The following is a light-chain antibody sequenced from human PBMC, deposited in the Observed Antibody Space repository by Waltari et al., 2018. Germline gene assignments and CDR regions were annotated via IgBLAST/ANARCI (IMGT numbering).Light chain of an antibody. CDR3: NSYTGSSSWV. V-gene: IGLV2-14*01. CDR2: DVS. CDR1: SRDVGFYNY. Sequence: QSALTQPTSVSGSPGQSITISCTGTSRDVGFYNYVSWYQQYPGKGPQLLIYDVSDRPSGVSSRFCGSKSGNTASLTISGLQADDEADYYCNSYTGSSSWVFGGGTKLTVL. J-gene: IGLJ3*02.